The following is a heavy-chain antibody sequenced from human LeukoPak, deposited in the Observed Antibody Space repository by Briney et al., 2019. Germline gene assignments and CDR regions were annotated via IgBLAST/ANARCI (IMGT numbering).Heavy chain of an antibody. CDR1: GFTFSSYA. CDR2: ISYDGSNK. D-gene: IGHD1-14*01. Sequence: PGRSLRLSCAASGFTFSSYAMHWVSQAPGKGLEWVAVISYDGSNKYYADSVKGRFTISRDNFKNTLYLQMNSLRAEDTAVYYSSFAEGRGQGTLVTVSS. CDR3: SFAEG. J-gene: IGHJ4*02. V-gene: IGHV3-30-3*01.